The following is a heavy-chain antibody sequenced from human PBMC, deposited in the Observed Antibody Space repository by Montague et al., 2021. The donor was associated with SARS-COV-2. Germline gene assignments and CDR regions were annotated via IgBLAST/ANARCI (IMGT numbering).Heavy chain of an antibody. CDR2: ISGSGGST. Sequence: SLRLSCAASGFTFSSYAMSWVRQAPGKGLEWVSAISGSGGSTYYADSVKGRFTISRDNSKNTLYPQTNSLRAEDTAVYYCAKDQFVYDFWSGYGTIDYWGQGTLVTVSS. D-gene: IGHD3-3*01. CDR1: GFTFSSYA. CDR3: AKDQFVYDFWSGYGTIDY. V-gene: IGHV3-23*01. J-gene: IGHJ4*02.